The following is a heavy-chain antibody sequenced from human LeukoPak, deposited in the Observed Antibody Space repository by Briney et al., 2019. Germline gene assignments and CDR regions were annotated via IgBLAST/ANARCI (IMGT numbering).Heavy chain of an antibody. V-gene: IGHV4-39*07. D-gene: IGHD3-16*01. CDR3: ARGARFALSEVGSCDP. CDR2: MFYNGAT. J-gene: IGHJ5*02. CDR1: GGSISRSDYS. Sequence: SETLSLTCSVSGGSISRSDYSWGWIRQPPGKGLEWVGTMFYNGATKTNPSLSSRVTMSIDTSKNQFSLKLRSVTAADTALYLCARGARFALSEVGSCDPWGRGSLVT.